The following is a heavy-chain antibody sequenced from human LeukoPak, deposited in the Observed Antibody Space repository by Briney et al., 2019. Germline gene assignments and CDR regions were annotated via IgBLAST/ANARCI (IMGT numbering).Heavy chain of an antibody. CDR1: GFTFSSYA. CDR3: AKDHYYDSTFDY. D-gene: IGHD3-22*01. J-gene: IGHJ4*02. Sequence: GGSLRLSCAASGFTFSSYAMSWVRQAPGKGLEWVSYISSSGTTIYYADSVKGRFTISRDNAQNSLYLHMNSLRAEDTAVYYCAKDHYYDSTFDYWGQGTLVTVSS. V-gene: IGHV3-48*03. CDR2: ISSSGTTI.